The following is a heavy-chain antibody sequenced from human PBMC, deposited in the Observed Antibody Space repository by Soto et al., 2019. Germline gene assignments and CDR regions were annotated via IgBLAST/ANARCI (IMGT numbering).Heavy chain of an antibody. CDR2: TYYNGNA. J-gene: IGHJ4*02. CDR1: GASLDRSNYY. Sequence: KTSETLSLTCNVSGASLDRSNYYWDWIRQSPGKGLEWIGTTYYNGNAYYNPSLRSRVTMSVDTSKNQFSLKLMSVTAADTAVYYCARHFVAVVIKGWGYWGQGTLVTVSS. V-gene: IGHV4-39*01. CDR3: ARHFVAVVIKGWGY. D-gene: IGHD3-22*01.